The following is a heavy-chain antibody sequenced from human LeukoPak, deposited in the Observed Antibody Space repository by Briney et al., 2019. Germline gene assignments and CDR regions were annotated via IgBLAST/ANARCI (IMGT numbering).Heavy chain of an antibody. V-gene: IGHV1-46*01. D-gene: IGHD5-12*01. J-gene: IGHJ4*02. CDR3: ARDTPISGYDSPLFDY. CDR2: INPSGGST. Sequence: GASVKVSCKASGYTFTSYYMHWVRQAPGQGLEWMGIINPSGGSTSYARKFQGRVTMTRDTSTSTVYMELSSLRSEDTAVYYCARDTPISGYDSPLFDYWGQGTLVTVSS. CDR1: GYTFTSYY.